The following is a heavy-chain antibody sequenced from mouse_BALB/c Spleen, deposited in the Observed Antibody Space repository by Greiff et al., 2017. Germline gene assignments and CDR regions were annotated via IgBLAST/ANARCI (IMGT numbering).Heavy chain of an antibody. J-gene: IGHJ2*01. CDR1: GFTFSSYT. CDR3: ARHTTAGRYYFDY. V-gene: IGHV5-12-2*01. D-gene: IGHD1-2*01. Sequence: EVKLLESGGGLVEPGGSLKLSCAASGFTFSSYTMSWVRQTPEKRLEWVAYISNGGGSTYYPDTVKGRFTISRDNAKNTLYLQMSSLKSEDTAMYYCARHTTAGRYYFDYWGQGTTLTVSS. CDR2: ISNGGGST.